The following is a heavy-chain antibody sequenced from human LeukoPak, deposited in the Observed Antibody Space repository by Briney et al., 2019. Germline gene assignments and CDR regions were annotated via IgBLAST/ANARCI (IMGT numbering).Heavy chain of an antibody. CDR1: GGSFSGYY. D-gene: IGHD3-10*01. V-gene: IGHV4-34*01. Sequence: SETLSLTCAVYGGSFSGYYWSWIRQPPGKGLEWIGEINHSGSTNYNPSLKSRVTISVDTSKNQFSLKLNSVTAADTAVYYCARVTYNGYQHFDYWGQGILVTVSS. CDR2: INHSGST. J-gene: IGHJ4*02. CDR3: ARVTYNGYQHFDY.